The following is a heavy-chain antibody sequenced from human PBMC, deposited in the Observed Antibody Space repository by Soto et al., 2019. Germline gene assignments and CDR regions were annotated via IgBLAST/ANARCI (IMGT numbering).Heavy chain of an antibody. V-gene: IGHV4-59*01. CDR2: IYYSGST. Sequence: QVQLQESGPGLVKPSETLSLTCTVSGGSISSYYWSWIRQPPGKGLEWIGYIYYSGSTNYNPSLQSRVTISVDTSKNQFSLKLSSVTAADTAVYYCARSDVDSSSYFDYWGQGTLVTVSS. CDR3: ARSDVDSSSYFDY. CDR1: GGSISSYY. J-gene: IGHJ4*02. D-gene: IGHD6-13*01.